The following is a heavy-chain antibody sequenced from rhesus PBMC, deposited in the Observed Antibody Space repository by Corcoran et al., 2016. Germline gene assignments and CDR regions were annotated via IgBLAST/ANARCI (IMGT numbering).Heavy chain of an antibody. CDR3: ARYCTGSGCYGLDS. CDR1: GFSISTSGMG. V-gene: IGHV2-174*01. J-gene: IGHJ6*01. CDR2: IYWDDDK. D-gene: IGHD2-21*01. Sequence: QVTLKESGPALVKPTQTLTLTCTFSGFSISTSGMGVGWIRQPPGKALEWLALIYWDDDKYYRTSLKSRLTISKDTSTNQVVLTMTNMDPVDTATYYCARYCTGSGCYGLDSWGQGVVVTVSS.